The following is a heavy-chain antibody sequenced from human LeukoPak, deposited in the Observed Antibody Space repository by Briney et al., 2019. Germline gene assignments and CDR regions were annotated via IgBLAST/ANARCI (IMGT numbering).Heavy chain of an antibody. V-gene: IGHV1-69*05. CDR1: GGTFSSYA. CDR2: IIPIFGIA. J-gene: IGHJ6*03. Sequence: GSSVKVSCKASGGTFSSYAINWVRQAPGQGLEWMGGIIPIFGIANYAQKFQGRVTITTDESTSTAYMELSSLRSEDTAVYYCARAEIAARRMDYYYYYYMDVWGKGTTVTVSS. D-gene: IGHD6-6*01. CDR3: ARAEIAARRMDYYYYYYMDV.